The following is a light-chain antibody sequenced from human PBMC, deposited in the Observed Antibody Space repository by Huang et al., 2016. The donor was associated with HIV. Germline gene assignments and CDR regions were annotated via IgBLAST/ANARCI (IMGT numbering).Light chain of an antibody. CDR1: QDVSSY. Sequence: IQLTQSPSSLSASVGDTVIITCRASQDVSSYLAWYHQRPGKAPKLLIYGASTLQSGVPSRFSGSGSGTDFTLTISSLQPEDSATDYCQQLNSYPVTFGGGTKVEIK. CDR3: QQLNSYPVT. J-gene: IGKJ4*01. CDR2: GAS. V-gene: IGKV1-9*01.